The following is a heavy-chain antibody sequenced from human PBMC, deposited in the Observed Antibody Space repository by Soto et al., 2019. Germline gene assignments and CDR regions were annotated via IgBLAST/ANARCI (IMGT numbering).Heavy chain of an antibody. D-gene: IGHD3-3*01. CDR3: ARDTHITIFGVVIPDNWFDP. V-gene: IGHV1-8*01. CDR1: GYTFTSYD. CDR2: MNPNSGNT. Sequence: QVQLVQSGAEVKKPGASVKVSCKASGYTFTSYDINWVRQATGQGLEWMGWMNPNSGNTGYAQKFQGRVTMTRNTSIRTAYMELSSLRSEDTAVYYCARDTHITIFGVVIPDNWFDPWGQGTLVTVSS. J-gene: IGHJ5*02.